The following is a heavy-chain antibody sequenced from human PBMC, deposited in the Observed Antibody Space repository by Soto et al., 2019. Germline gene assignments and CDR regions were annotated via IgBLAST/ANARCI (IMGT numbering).Heavy chain of an antibody. CDR2: IKSDAYGGAI. V-gene: IGHV3-15*01. CDR3: TTTKGRLEPPTNDS. CDR1: GFTFSNAW. J-gene: IGHJ4*02. Sequence: EVQLVESGGGLVKPGGSLRLSCAGSGFTFSNAWMGWVRRAPGKGLEWVCRIKSDAYGGAIDYAAPVKGRFTISRDDSKNTLFLQMNNLRAEDTALYSCTTTKGRLEPPTNDSWGQGTPVIVSS. D-gene: IGHD2-8*01.